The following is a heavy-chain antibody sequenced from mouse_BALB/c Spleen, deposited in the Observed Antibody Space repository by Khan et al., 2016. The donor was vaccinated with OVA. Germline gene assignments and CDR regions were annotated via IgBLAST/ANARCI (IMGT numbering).Heavy chain of an antibody. CDR1: GYTFTNYW. V-gene: IGHV1-7*01. J-gene: IGHJ3*01. D-gene: IGHD6-1*01. Sequence: QVQLQQSGAELVKPGASVKMSCKASGYTFTNYWMHWVKQRPGQGLEWIGYIDPNSGNTEFNQKFKDMATLTADKSSNTAYMQLNSLTSEDSAVXYCSGREGACSWFGYWGQGTLVTVSA. CDR2: IDPNSGNT. CDR3: SGREGACSWFGY.